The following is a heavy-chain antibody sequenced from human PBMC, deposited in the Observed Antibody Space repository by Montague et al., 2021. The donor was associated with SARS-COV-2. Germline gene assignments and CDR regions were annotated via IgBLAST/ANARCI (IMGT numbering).Heavy chain of an antibody. D-gene: IGHD3-10*01. V-gene: IGHV4-4*02. CDR3: ARLWDFYGSGSYKNSWFDP. CDR2: IFHSGSL. Sequence: SETLSLTCAVSGGSINSSNWWSWVRRPPGKGLEWIGEIFHSGSLNYNPSFYSRVTISVDKFRNQFSLKLTFVTAADTAVYYCARLWDFYGSGSYKNSWFDPWGQGTRVTVSS. J-gene: IGHJ5*02. CDR1: GGSINSSNW.